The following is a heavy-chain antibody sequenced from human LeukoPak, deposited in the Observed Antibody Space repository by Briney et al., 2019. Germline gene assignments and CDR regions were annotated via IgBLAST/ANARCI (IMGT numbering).Heavy chain of an antibody. D-gene: IGHD3-3*01. CDR2: INPNSGDT. CDR3: SRDFGEPTGYYMDV. J-gene: IGHJ6*03. CDR1: GYTFTCYY. Sequence: GASVKVSCKASGYTFTCYYMHWVRQAPGQGREWMGWINPNSGDTNYAQKFQGRVTMTRDTSISTAYMELSSLRSDDTAVYYCSRDFGEPTGYYMDVWGKGTTVTVSS. V-gene: IGHV1-2*02.